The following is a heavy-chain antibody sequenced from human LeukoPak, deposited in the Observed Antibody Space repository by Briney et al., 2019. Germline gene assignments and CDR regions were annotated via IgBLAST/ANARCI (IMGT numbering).Heavy chain of an antibody. CDR2: IYYSGST. Sequence: TSQTLSLTCTVSGDPITSYYWTWIRQPPGKALEWIGYIYYSGSTNYNISLKSRVTISLDTPKNQVSLKLTSVTAADTAVYYCARGRNWDLFDYWGQGALVTVSS. CDR3: ARGRNWDLFDY. V-gene: IGHV4-59*01. J-gene: IGHJ4*02. D-gene: IGHD1-26*01. CDR1: GDPITSYY.